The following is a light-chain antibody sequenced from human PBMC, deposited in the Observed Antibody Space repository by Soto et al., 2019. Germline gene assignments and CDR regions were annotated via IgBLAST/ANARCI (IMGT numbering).Light chain of an antibody. CDR2: GVS. J-gene: IGKJ4*01. V-gene: IGKV3-20*01. Sequence: EIVLTQSPGTLSLSPGERVTLSCRASQSVRGSSLAWYQQKPGQAPRLLIYGVSSRATDIPARFSGGGSGTDFSLTISRLETEDFSVYYCQQYGSSPLTFGGGTKVQMK. CDR1: QSVRGSS. CDR3: QQYGSSPLT.